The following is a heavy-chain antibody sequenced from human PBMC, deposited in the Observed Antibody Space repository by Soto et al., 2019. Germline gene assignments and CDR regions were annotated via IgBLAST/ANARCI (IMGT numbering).Heavy chain of an antibody. CDR1: VWTVGIDS. CDR3: ATPAEALDTARLKGTAQ. Sequence: KASVWTVGIDSNNRVRRAPLQGLEWMGGIIPIFGRANYAQKFQGRVTITADESTSTAYMELNILRSEDTAVYYCATPAEALDTARLKGTAQWGQRGLVTVS. J-gene: IGHJ4*02. CDR2: IIPIFGRA. D-gene: IGHD5-18*01. V-gene: IGHV1-69*01.